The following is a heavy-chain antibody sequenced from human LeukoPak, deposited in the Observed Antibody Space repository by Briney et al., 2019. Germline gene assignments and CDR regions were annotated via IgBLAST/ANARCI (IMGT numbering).Heavy chain of an antibody. CDR3: ARAPVYCSGGSCYAFDY. V-gene: IGHV4-31*03. CDR2: IYYSGST. Sequence: SETLSLTCTVSGGSISSGVYYWSWIRQHPGKGLEWIGYIYYSGSTYYNPSLKSRVTISVDTSKNQFSLKLSSVTAADTAVYYCARAPVYCSGGSCYAFDYWGQGTLVIVSS. J-gene: IGHJ4*02. D-gene: IGHD2-15*01. CDR1: GGSISSGVYY.